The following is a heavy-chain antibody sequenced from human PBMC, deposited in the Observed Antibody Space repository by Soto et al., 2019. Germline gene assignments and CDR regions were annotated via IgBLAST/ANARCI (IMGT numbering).Heavy chain of an antibody. CDR1: GDSIGNDGYY. CDR2: IFSSGST. V-gene: IGHV4-31*03. D-gene: IGHD6-6*01. J-gene: IGHJ4*02. Sequence: QVQLQESGPGLVKPSQTLSLTCTVSGDSIGNDGYYLNWIRQHPGKGLEWIGYIFSSGSTYYNPSLKSRVTLSVDTSKNQFSLTLSSVTAADTAMYYCARGAFIAAPFDSWGQGTLVTVSS. CDR3: ARGAFIAAPFDS.